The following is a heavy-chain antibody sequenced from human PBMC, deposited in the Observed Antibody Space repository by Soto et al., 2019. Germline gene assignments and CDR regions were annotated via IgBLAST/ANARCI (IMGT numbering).Heavy chain of an antibody. Sequence: GGSLRLSCAASGFPFSSYAMNWVRQAPGKGLEWVSTISGSGGNTYYADSVKGRFTISRDNSENTLHLQMNSLRAEDTAVYYCAKDGSHNFDYWGQGLMVTVSS. CDR2: ISGSGGNT. V-gene: IGHV3-23*01. CDR3: AKDGSHNFDY. CDR1: GFPFSSYA. D-gene: IGHD1-26*01. J-gene: IGHJ4*02.